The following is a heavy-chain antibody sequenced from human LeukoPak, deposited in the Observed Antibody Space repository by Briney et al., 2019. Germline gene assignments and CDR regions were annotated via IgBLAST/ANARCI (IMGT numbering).Heavy chain of an antibody. V-gene: IGHV6-1*01. Sequence: SQTLSLTCALSGDSVSTNSASCNWIRQSPSRGLEWLGRTYYRSKWYNDYAISVKSRITINPDTSKNQFSLQLNSVTPEDTAVYYCARVSSPWSPRDAFDIWGQGTMVTVSS. CDR2: TYYRSKWYN. CDR1: GDSVSTNSAS. CDR3: ARVSSPWSPRDAFDI. J-gene: IGHJ3*02. D-gene: IGHD1-26*01.